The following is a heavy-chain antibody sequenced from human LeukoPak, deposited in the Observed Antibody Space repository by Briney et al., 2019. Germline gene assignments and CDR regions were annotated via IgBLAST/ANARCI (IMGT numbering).Heavy chain of an antibody. CDR3: TRRVSATRWFDP. CDR1: GFTFSDYW. J-gene: IGHJ5*02. Sequence: GSLRLSCAASGFTFSDYWMHWVRQAPGKGLEWVSRIIGDGSTTIYADSVKGRFTISRDNAENTMYLQMNSLRVEDTAVYYCTRRVSATRWFDPWGQGTLVTVSS. V-gene: IGHV3-74*01. D-gene: IGHD2-15*01. CDR2: IIGDGSTT.